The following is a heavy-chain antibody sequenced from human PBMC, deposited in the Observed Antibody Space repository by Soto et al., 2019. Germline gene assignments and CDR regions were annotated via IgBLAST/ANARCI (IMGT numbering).Heavy chain of an antibody. V-gene: IGHV1-18*01. CDR1: GYSFTTYA. CDR2: INTYNGNT. Sequence: GASVKVSCKASGYSFTTYAIHWARQAPGQGLEWMGWINTYNGNTNYAQNLQGRVTLTTDTSTSTAYMELRSLRSNDTAIYYCAMVDVYVTPSPQDVWGQGTTVTVSS. CDR3: AMVDVYVTPSPQDV. D-gene: IGHD3-16*01. J-gene: IGHJ6*02.